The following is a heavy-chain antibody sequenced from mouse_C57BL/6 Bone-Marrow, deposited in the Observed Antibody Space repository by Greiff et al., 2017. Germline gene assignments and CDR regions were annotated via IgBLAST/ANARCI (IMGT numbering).Heavy chain of an antibody. CDR3: AGIYYGYEDYFDY. Sequence: VQLQQSGAELARPGASVKLSCRPSGSTFTSFGIAGVRQRTGQGLGWIGEIYPGSGNTYYNGKFKGKATLTADKSSSTAYMELRSLTSEDSAVYFCAGIYYGYEDYFDYWGQGTTLTVSS. CDR2: IYPGSGNT. CDR1: GSTFTSFG. D-gene: IGHD2-2*01. J-gene: IGHJ2*01. V-gene: IGHV1-81*01.